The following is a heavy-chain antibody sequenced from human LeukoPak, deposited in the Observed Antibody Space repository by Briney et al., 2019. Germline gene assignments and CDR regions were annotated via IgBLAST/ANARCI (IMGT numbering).Heavy chain of an antibody. CDR1: GGTFSNYA. D-gene: IGHD6-13*01. Sequence: SVKVSCKASGGTFSNYAINWVRQAPGQGLEWMGGIIPIFGTANYAQKFQGSVTITADESTSTAYMDLSSLRSEDTAVYYCARDRAAAGTWFDYWGQGTLVTVSS. J-gene: IGHJ4*02. CDR3: ARDRAAAGTWFDY. V-gene: IGHV1-69*01. CDR2: IIPIFGTA.